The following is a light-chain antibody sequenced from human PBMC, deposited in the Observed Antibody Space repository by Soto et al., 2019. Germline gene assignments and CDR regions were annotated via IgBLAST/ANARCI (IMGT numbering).Light chain of an antibody. V-gene: IGLV2-14*01. CDR1: SSDVGGYNY. J-gene: IGLJ2*01. Sequence: QSVLTQPASVSGSPGQSITISCTGTSSDVGGYNYVSWYQQHPGKAPKLMIYDVSNRPSGVSNRFSGSKSGNTASLTISGLQAEDDAVYYCSSYTSSSTLVVFGGGTKRTVL. CDR3: SSYTSSSTLVV. CDR2: DVS.